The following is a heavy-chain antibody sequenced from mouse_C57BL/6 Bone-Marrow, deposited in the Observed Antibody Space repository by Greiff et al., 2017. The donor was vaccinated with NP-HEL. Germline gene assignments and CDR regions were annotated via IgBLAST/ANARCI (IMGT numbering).Heavy chain of an antibody. V-gene: IGHV3-6*01. CDR1: GYSITSGYY. J-gene: IGHJ1*03. D-gene: IGHD1-1*01. Sequence: EVQLQQSGPGLVKPSQSLSLTCSVTGYSITSGYYWNWIRQFPGNKLEWMGYISYDGSNNYNPSLKNRISITRDTSKNQFFLKLNSVTTEDTATYYCARVTTVDFDVWGTGTTVTVSS. CDR3: ARVTTVDFDV. CDR2: ISYDGSN.